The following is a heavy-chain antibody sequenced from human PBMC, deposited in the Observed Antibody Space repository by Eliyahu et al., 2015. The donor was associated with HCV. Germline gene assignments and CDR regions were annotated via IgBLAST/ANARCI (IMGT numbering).Heavy chain of an antibody. D-gene: IGHD4-17*01. Sequence: QVQLQESGPGLVKPSETLSLTCGVSGXSIGGGYFWSWVRQPPGKGLXWIGTIYHSGTYYNPSLKSRVTMSLHTSKNQFSLNLSSVTAADTAMYYCARANYGDNDYWGRGTLV. CDR3: ARANYGDNDY. V-gene: IGHV4-38-2*01. J-gene: IGHJ4*02. CDR2: IYHSGT. CDR1: GXSIGGGYF.